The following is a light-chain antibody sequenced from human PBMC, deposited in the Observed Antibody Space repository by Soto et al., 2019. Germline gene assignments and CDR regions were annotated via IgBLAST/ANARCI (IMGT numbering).Light chain of an antibody. J-gene: IGKJ1*01. V-gene: IGKV1-39*01. CDR3: QQSYSTPRT. CDR1: QSISSY. CDR2: AAS. Sequence: DIQMTQSQSSLSASVRDRVTITCRASQSISSYLNWYQQKPGKAPKLLIYAASSLESGVPSRFGGSGSGTEFTLNVSSLQPEDFAKYFCQQSYSTPRTFGQGTKVEVK.